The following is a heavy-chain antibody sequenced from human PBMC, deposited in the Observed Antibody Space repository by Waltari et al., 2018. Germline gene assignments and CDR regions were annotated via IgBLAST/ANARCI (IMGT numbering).Heavy chain of an antibody. CDR3: ARDGDRNYDY. D-gene: IGHD1-7*01. CDR1: GFTFSDYW. V-gene: IGHV3-7*01. J-gene: IGHJ4*02. Sequence: EVQLVESGGGLVQPGGSLRLSCSTSGFTFSDYWMTWVRQAPGKGLGGVGKIKKDGREEYYTDSVKGRFIISRDNAKNSLFLQMDSLRVEDTAVYYCARDGDRNYDYWGQGTLVTVSS. CDR2: IKKDGREE.